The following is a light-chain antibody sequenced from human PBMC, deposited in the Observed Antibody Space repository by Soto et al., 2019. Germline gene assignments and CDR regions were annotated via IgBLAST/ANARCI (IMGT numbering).Light chain of an antibody. V-gene: IGLV2-8*01. CDR1: SSDVGGYNY. CDR3: SSYAASNNFYFV. J-gene: IGLJ3*02. CDR2: EVT. Sequence: QSALTQPPSASGSPGQSVTISCTGTSSDVGGYNYVSWYQQYPGRAPILMIYEVTKRPSGVPDRFSGSKSGNTASLTVSGLQAEDESDYCCSSYAASNNFYFVFGGGTKLTVL.